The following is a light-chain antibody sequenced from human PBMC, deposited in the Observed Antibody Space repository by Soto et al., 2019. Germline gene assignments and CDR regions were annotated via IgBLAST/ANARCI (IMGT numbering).Light chain of an antibody. CDR2: DAS. CDR3: QQRGNWPWT. V-gene: IGKV3-11*01. J-gene: IGKJ1*01. Sequence: IEMTQSPATLSVSPWERAALSCTASQSVSTYLAWYQQKVGQAPRLLIYDASNRATGIPARFSGSGSGTDFTLIISSLEPEDFAVYYCQQRGNWPWTFGQGTKVDIK. CDR1: QSVSTY.